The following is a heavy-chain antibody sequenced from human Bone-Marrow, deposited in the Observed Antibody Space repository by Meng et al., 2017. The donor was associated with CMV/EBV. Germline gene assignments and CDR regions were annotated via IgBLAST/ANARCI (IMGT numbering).Heavy chain of an antibody. Sequence: SETLSLTCTVSGGSISSYYWSWIRQPPGKGLEWIGEINHSGSTNYNPSLKSRVTISVDTSKNQFSLKLSSVTAADTAVYYCARKVGWDYYDSSGYYRSYYYYYGMDVWGQGTTVTVSS. CDR1: GGSISSYY. J-gene: IGHJ6*02. D-gene: IGHD3-22*01. CDR2: INHSGST. V-gene: IGHV4-34*01. CDR3: ARKVGWDYYDSSGYYRSYYYYYGMDV.